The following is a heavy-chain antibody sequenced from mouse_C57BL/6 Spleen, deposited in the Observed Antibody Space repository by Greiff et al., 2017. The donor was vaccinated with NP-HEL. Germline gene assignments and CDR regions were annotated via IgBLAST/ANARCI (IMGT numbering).Heavy chain of an antibody. D-gene: IGHD2-2*01. V-gene: IGHV1-54*01. CDR2: INPGSGGT. Sequence: QVQLQQSGAELVRPGTSVKVSCKASGYAFTNYLIEWVKQRPGQGLEWIGVINPGSGGTNYNEKFKGKATLTADKSSSTAYMQLSSLTSEDSAVYFCARVDMVTKGYYFDYWGQGTTLTVSS. CDR3: ARVDMVTKGYYFDY. J-gene: IGHJ2*01. CDR1: GYAFTNYL.